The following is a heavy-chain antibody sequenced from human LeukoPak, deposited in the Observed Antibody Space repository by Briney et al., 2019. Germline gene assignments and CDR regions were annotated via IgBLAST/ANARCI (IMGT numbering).Heavy chain of an antibody. CDR2: IFYSGST. CDR1: GGSINSGDYY. V-gene: IGHV4-30-4*01. Sequence: SETLSLTCTVSGGSINSGDYYWNWIRQPPGKGLEWIGYIFYSGSTSYNPSLKSRLTISVDTSKNQFSLRLSSVTAADTAVYYCAREKKGAYYNYDYVSGSLDVWGQGTLVTVSS. CDR3: AREKKGAYYNYDYVSGSLDV. J-gene: IGHJ4*02. D-gene: IGHD3-16*01.